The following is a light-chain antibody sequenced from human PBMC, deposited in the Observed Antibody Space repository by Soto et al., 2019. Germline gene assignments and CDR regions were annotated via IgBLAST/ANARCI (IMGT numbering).Light chain of an antibody. CDR3: QQFKSYVS. CDR1: QGISSF. CDR2: GAT. V-gene: IGKV1-9*01. Sequence: IQLTQSPSSLSASVGARVTITCRASQGISSFLAWYQQEPGKAPKLLISGATTLQSGVPSRFSGSGSGTNFTLTISSLQPEDFATYYCQQFKSYVSFGQGTRLEIK. J-gene: IGKJ5*01.